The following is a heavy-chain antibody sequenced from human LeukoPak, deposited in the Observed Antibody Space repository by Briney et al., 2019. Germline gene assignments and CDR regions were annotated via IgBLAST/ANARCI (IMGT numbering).Heavy chain of an antibody. CDR3: AREWLGYCSSTSCSGFDY. D-gene: IGHD2-2*01. J-gene: IGHJ4*02. V-gene: IGHV1-2*02. Sequence: ASVRVSCKASGYTFTGYYMHWVRQAPGQGLEWMGWINPNSGGTNYAQKFQGRVTMTRDTSISTAYMELSRLRSDDTAVYHCAREWLGYCSSTSCSGFDYWGQGTLVTVSS. CDR1: GYTFTGYY. CDR2: INPNSGGT.